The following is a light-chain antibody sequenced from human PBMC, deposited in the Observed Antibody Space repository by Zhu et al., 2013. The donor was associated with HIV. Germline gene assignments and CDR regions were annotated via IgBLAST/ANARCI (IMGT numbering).Light chain of an antibody. J-gene: IGLJ3*02. CDR3: HSYDSSLSGWGV. CDR1: SSNIGAGYE. Sequence: QSVLTQAPSVSGAPGQRVTISCTGSSSNIGAGYEVQWYQQLPGTAPKLLMYGNANRPSGVPDRFSGSNSGTSASLAITGLQAEDEADYYCHSYDSSLSGWGVFGGGTKLTVL. V-gene: IGLV1-40*01. CDR2: GNA.